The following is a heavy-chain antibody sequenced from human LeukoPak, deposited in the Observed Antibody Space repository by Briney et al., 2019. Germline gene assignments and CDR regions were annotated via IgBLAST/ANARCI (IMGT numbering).Heavy chain of an antibody. Sequence: SETLSLTCTVSGGSISSGSYYWSWIRQPPGKGLEWIGYIYYSGSTNYNPSLKSRVTISVDTSKNQFSLKLSSVTAADTAVYYCARYYYGSGSYYPNYYYYYMDVWGKGTTVTVSS. CDR3: ARYYYGSGSYYPNYYYYYMDV. V-gene: IGHV4-61*01. J-gene: IGHJ6*03. CDR1: GGSISSGSYY. CDR2: IYYSGST. D-gene: IGHD3-10*01.